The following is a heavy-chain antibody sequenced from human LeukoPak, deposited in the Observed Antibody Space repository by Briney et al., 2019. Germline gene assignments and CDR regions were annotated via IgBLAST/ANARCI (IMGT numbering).Heavy chain of an antibody. CDR2: ISSSSSYI. CDR1: GFTFSSYS. Sequence: GGSLRLSCAASGFTFSSYSMNWVRQAPGKGLEWVSSISSSSSYIYYADSVKGRFTISRDNAKNSLYLQMNSLRAEDTAVYYCAREGNIVVVPAARRGRRAFDIWGQGTMVTVSS. CDR3: AREGNIVVVPAARRGRRAFDI. V-gene: IGHV3-21*01. J-gene: IGHJ3*02. D-gene: IGHD2-2*01.